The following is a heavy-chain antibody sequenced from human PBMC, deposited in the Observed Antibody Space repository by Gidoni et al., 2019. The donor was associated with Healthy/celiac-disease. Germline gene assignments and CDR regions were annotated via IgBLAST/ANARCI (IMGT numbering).Heavy chain of an antibody. CDR3: ARGIYYDFWSGYYAYYYYYGMDV. CDR1: GFTFSSYG. CDR2: IWYDGSNK. D-gene: IGHD3-3*01. V-gene: IGHV3-33*01. J-gene: IGHJ6*02. Sequence: QVQLVESGGGVVQPGRSLRLSCAAPGFTFSSYGMHWVRQAPGKGLEWVAVIWYDGSNKYYADSVKGRFTISRDNSKNTLYLQMNSLRAEDTAVYYCARGIYYDFWSGYYAYYYYYGMDVWGQGTTVTVSS.